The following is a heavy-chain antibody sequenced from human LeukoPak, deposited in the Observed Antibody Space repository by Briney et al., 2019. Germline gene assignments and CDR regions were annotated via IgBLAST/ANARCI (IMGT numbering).Heavy chain of an antibody. CDR1: GFTFRSYG. D-gene: IGHD6-19*01. CDR3: ATVVASSSGWYADY. V-gene: IGHV3-33*01. Sequence: TGGSLRLSCAASGFTFRSYGMHWVRQAPGKGLEWVAVIWYDGSNKYYADSVKGRFAVSRDNSKDTLYLQMNSLRAEDTAVYYCATVVASSSGWYADYWGQGTLVTVSS. J-gene: IGHJ4*02. CDR2: IWYDGSNK.